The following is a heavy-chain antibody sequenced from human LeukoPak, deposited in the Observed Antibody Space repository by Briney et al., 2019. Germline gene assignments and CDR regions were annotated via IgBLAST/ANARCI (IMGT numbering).Heavy chain of an antibody. CDR3: AKEDHSGSYYYFYY. CDR2: ISTSGRST. J-gene: IGHJ4*02. D-gene: IGHD1-26*01. Sequence: GGSLRLSCAASGFTFSSYAMSWVRQAPGTGLEWVSSISTSGRSTYYADSVKGRFTISRDNSKNTLYLQMNSLRAEDTAVYYCAKEDHSGSYYYFYYWGQGTLVTVSS. V-gene: IGHV3-23*01. CDR1: GFTFSSYA.